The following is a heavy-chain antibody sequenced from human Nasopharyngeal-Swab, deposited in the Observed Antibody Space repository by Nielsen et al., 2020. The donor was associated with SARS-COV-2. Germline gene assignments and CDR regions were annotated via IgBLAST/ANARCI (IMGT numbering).Heavy chain of an antibody. Sequence: WIRQPPGKGLEWVGRIKSKTDGGTTDYAAPVKGRFTISRDDSKNTLYLQMNSLRAEDTAVYYCARDGGEDSSGPHQGWFDPWGQGTLVTVSS. CDR3: ARDGGEDSSGPHQGWFDP. J-gene: IGHJ5*02. V-gene: IGHV3-15*07. D-gene: IGHD3-22*01. CDR2: IKSKTDGGTT.